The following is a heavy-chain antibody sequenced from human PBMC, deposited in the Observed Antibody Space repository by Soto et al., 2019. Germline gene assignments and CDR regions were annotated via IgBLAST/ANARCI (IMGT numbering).Heavy chain of an antibody. CDR1: GGSFSGYY. CDR2: INHSGST. D-gene: IGHD3-10*01. Sequence: SETLSLTCAVYGGSFSGYYWSWIRQPPGKGLEWIGEINHSGSTNYNPSLKSRVTISVDTSKNQFSLKLSSVTAADTAVYYCARQLRYYGSMSYWGQGTLVTVSS. V-gene: IGHV4-34*01. CDR3: ARQLRYYGSMSY. J-gene: IGHJ4*02.